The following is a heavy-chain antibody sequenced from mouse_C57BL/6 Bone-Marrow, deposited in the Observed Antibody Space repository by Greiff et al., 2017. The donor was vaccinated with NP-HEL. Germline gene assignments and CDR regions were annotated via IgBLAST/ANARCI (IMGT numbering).Heavy chain of an antibody. V-gene: IGHV5-12*01. Sequence: EVQGVESGGGLVQPGGSLKLSCAASGFTFSDYYMYWVRQTPEKRLEWVAYISNGGGSTYYPDTVKGRFTISRDNAKNTLYLQMSLLKSEDTAMYYCARLLSSMDYWGQGTSVTVSS. J-gene: IGHJ4*01. CDR2: ISNGGGST. D-gene: IGHD1-1*01. CDR1: GFTFSDYY. CDR3: ARLLSSMDY.